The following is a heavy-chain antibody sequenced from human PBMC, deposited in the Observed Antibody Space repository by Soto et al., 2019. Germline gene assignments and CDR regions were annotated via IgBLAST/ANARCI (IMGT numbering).Heavy chain of an antibody. CDR3: ASTTYYHDSSGYSSRAFDI. J-gene: IGHJ3*02. CDR2: MNPNSGNT. CDR1: GYPFTSYD. V-gene: IGHV1-8*01. D-gene: IGHD3-22*01. Sequence: GXSVKVSCKASGYPFTSYDINWVRQATGQGLEWMGWMNPNSGNTGYAQKFQGRVTMTRNTSISTAYMELSSLRSEDTAVYYCASTTYYHDSSGYSSRAFDIWGQGTMVTVSS.